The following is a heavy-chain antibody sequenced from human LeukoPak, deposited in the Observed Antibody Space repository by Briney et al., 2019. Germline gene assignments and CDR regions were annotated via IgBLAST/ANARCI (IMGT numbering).Heavy chain of an antibody. V-gene: IGHV1-8*03. J-gene: IGHJ4*02. Sequence: ASVKVSCKASGYTFTGYYMHWVRQAPGQGLEWMGWMNPNSGNTGYAQKFQGRVTITRNTSISTAYMELSSLRSEDTAVYYCARGRASIVVVVAAPIDYWGQGTLVTVSS. CDR1: GYTFTGYY. CDR3: ARGRASIVVVVAAPIDY. D-gene: IGHD2-15*01. CDR2: MNPNSGNT.